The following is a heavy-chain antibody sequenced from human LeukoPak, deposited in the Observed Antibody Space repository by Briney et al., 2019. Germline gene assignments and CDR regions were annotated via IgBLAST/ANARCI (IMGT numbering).Heavy chain of an antibody. V-gene: IGHV3-21*01. CDR3: ARVGYYDSSGYYEGFDP. CDR1: GFTFSTYS. J-gene: IGHJ5*02. D-gene: IGHD3-22*01. Sequence: GGSLRLSXAASGFTFSTYSMSWVRQAPGKGLEWVSSISGSSGYIYYADSVKGRFTISRDNAKNSLYLQMNSLRAEDTAVYYCARVGYYDSSGYYEGFDPWGQGTLVTVSS. CDR2: ISGSSGYI.